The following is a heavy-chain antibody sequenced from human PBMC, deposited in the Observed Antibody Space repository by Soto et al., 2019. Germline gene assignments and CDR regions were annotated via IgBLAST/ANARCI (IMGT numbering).Heavy chain of an antibody. CDR1: GFYVSNYY. Sequence: EVQVVESGGGWVQRGGSLRLSCAASGFYVSNYYMSWFRQAPGKGLEWVSVIYRGGELYYADSVQGSFTTYRDMSRNSLELRMNSLRVGDTVVSYCTGDRGEGDEHWGPGVGVTVSS. J-gene: IGHJ4*02. D-gene: IGHD2-21*01. V-gene: IGHV3-66*01. CDR2: IYRGGEL. CDR3: TGDRGEGDEH.